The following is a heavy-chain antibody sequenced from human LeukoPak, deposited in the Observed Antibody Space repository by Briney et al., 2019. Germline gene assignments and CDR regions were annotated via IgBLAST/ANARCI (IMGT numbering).Heavy chain of an antibody. CDR2: IYTSGNT. CDR3: ARVGTYDILTGYYSTTDAFDI. CDR1: GGSIISYY. D-gene: IGHD3-9*01. J-gene: IGHJ3*02. Sequence: SETLSLTCTVSGGSIISYYWSWIRQPAGKGLEWIGRIYTSGNTNYSPSLKSRVTMSVDTSENQFSLNLSSVTAADTAVYYCARVGTYDILTGYYSTTDAFDIWGQGTMVTVSS. V-gene: IGHV4-4*07.